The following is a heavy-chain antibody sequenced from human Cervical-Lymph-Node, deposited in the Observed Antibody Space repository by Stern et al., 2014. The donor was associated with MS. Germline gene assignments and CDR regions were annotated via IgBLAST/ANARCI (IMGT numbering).Heavy chain of an antibody. CDR1: GFTFSAAW. Sequence: EVQLVQSGGGLVKPGGSLRLSCGVSGFTFSAAWMTWVRQTPGKGLEWVGRIKTKSEGETTDYAAPVTGRFSISRDDSKDIMYLHMNSLKTEDTGFYYCTTRWPRSFFEYWGQGALVAVSS. CDR2: IKTKSEGETT. D-gene: IGHD5-24*01. CDR3: TTRWPRSFFEY. J-gene: IGHJ4*02. V-gene: IGHV3-15*01.